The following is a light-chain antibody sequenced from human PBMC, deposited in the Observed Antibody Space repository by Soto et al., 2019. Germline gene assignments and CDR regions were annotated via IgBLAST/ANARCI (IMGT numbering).Light chain of an antibody. V-gene: IGLV2-14*01. J-gene: IGLJ2*01. CDR1: STDVGSHNY. Sequence: QSALTQAASVSDSSGQSISLSCGGTSTDVGSHNYVSWYQQHPGKAPKLIIFEVNNRPSGVSHRFSGSKSGNTASLTISDLQGEDEADYYCSSYTTNNTVVFGGGTKLTVL. CDR2: EVN. CDR3: SSYTTNNTVV.